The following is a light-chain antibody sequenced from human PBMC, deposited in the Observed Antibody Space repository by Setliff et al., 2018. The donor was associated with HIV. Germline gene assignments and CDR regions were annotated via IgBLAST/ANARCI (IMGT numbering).Light chain of an antibody. CDR2: DVT. Sequence: QSALAQPRSVSGSPGQSVTISCTGSSNDVGGYNYVSWHQHHPGKAPKLMIYDVTKRPSGVPDRFSGSKSSNTASLTISGLQAEDEADYYCSSYAVTYIVLFGGGTKGTV. V-gene: IGLV2-11*01. CDR3: SSYAVTYIVL. J-gene: IGLJ2*01. CDR1: SNDVGGYNY.